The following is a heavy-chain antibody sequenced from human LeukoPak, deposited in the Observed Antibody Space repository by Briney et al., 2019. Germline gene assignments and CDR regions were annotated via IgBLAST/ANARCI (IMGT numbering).Heavy chain of an antibody. CDR1: DGSINSYY. Sequence: SETLSLTCSVSDGSINSYYWNWIRRPPGKGLEWIGYIYYNGNANYSPSLKSRVTMSVDTSKNLFSLKVSSVTAADTAVYYCARGRSNYYGMDVWGQGTTVTVSS. D-gene: IGHD1-26*01. J-gene: IGHJ6*02. CDR2: IYYNGNA. V-gene: IGHV4-59*01. CDR3: ARGRSNYYGMDV.